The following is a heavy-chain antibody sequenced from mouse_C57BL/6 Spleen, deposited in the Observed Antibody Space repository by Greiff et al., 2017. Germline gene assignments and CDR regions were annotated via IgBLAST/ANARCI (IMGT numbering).Heavy chain of an antibody. Sequence: VKLMESGPELVKPGASVKISCKASGYAFSSSWMNWVKQRPGKGLEWIGRIYPGDGDTNYNGKFKGKATLTADKSSSTAYMQLSSLTSEDSAVYFCAREDDYDRYFDVWGTGTTVTVSS. CDR3: AREDDYDRYFDV. V-gene: IGHV1-82*01. J-gene: IGHJ1*03. CDR1: GYAFSSSW. D-gene: IGHD2-4*01. CDR2: IYPGDGDT.